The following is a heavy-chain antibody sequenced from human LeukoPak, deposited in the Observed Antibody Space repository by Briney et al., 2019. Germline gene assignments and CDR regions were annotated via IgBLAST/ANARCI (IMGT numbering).Heavy chain of an antibody. J-gene: IGHJ3*02. V-gene: IGHV3-30-3*01. CDR3: ARENWDTDAFDI. Sequence: PGGSLRLSCAASGFTFSSYAMHWVRQAPGKGLEWVAVISYDGSNKYYADSVKGRFTISRDNSKNTLYLQMNSLRAEDTAVYYCARENWDTDAFDIWGQGTMVTVSS. D-gene: IGHD5-18*01. CDR1: GFTFSSYA. CDR2: ISYDGSNK.